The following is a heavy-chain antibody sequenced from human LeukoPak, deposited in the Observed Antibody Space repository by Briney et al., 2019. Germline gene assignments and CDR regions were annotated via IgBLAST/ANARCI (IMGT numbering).Heavy chain of an antibody. D-gene: IGHD1-26*01. CDR2: VWFDNSNE. Sequence: PGGSLTLSCTASGFKINDYGMYWLRLPPQTGPEWEALVWFDNSNEHYADSVKGRFFISRNNDENTLFLHMNSLTVEDTAVYYCAKGRGPTPLGDAGADVWGKGTAVTVSA. V-gene: IGHV3-33*06. CDR1: GFKINDYG. J-gene: IGHJ6*04. CDR3: AKGRGPTPLGDAGADV.